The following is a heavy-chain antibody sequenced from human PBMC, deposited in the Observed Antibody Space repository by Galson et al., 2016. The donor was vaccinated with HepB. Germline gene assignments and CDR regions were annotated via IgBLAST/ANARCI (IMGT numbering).Heavy chain of an antibody. CDR1: GFTFSIEA. D-gene: IGHD3-16*01. CDR3: AKDWGLGV. Sequence: SLRLSCADSGFTFSIEAMYRVRQAPDKGLEFVAATSYDGETKYYADSVRGRFTISRDNSKNTLYLQMNSLRVEDTALYYCAKDWGLGVWGQGTTVTVSS. CDR2: TSYDGETK. J-gene: IGHJ6*02. V-gene: IGHV3-30-3*02.